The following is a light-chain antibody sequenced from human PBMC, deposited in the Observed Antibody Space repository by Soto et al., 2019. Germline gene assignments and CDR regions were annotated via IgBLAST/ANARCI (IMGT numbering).Light chain of an antibody. J-gene: IGKJ4*01. CDR3: QQVNVYPST. Sequence: DIQMTQSPSSLSASVGDRVSITCRASQGISSYLGWYQQKPGKAPNLLIYDASTLHSGVPSRFSGGGSGTDFTLTISSLQPEDFAIYYCQQVNVYPSTFGGGTKVDIK. CDR1: QGISSY. V-gene: IGKV1-9*01. CDR2: DAS.